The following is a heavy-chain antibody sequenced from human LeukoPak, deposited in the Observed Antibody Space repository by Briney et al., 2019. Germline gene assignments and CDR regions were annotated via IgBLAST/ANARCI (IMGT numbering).Heavy chain of an antibody. J-gene: IGHJ4*02. Sequence: GASVKVSCKASGYTFTSYGISWVRQAPGQGLEWMGWISAYDGNTNYAQKLQGRVTMTTDTSTSTAYMELRSLRPDDTAVYYCARTRRDGYNLGYWGQGTLVTVSS. CDR1: GYTFTSYG. CDR3: ARTRRDGYNLGY. V-gene: IGHV1-18*01. D-gene: IGHD5-24*01. CDR2: ISAYDGNT.